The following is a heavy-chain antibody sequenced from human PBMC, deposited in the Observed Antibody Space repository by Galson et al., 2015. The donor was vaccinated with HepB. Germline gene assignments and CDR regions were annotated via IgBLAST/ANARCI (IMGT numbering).Heavy chain of an antibody. CDR3: ASLYCTNGVCFDY. Sequence: SLRLSCAASGFIFSSYAMHWVRQAPGKGLEWVAVISYDGSNKYYADSVKGRFTISRDNSKNTLYLQMNSLRAEDTAVYSCASLYCTNGVCFDYWGQGTLVTVSS. CDR1: GFIFSSYA. J-gene: IGHJ4*02. D-gene: IGHD2-8*01. CDR2: ISYDGSNK. V-gene: IGHV3-30-3*01.